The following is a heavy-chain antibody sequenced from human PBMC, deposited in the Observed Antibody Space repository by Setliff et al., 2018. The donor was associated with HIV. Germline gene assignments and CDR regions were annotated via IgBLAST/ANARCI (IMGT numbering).Heavy chain of an antibody. D-gene: IGHD3-22*01. Sequence: ASVKVSCKATGYTFTTHYMHWVRQAPGQGLEWMGIIVPSDGRTSYGRDLQGRVTMSRDTSTSTVYMELSSLRSDDTAVYYCASPAGYYYDSTFAAWGQGTLVTVSS. CDR3: ASPAGYYYDSTFAA. J-gene: IGHJ5*02. CDR1: GYTFTTHY. V-gene: IGHV1-46*03. CDR2: IVPSDGRT.